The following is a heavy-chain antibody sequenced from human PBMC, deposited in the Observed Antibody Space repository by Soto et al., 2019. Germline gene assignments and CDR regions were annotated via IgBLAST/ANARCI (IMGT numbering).Heavy chain of an antibody. D-gene: IGHD3-10*01. J-gene: IGHJ4*02. V-gene: IGHV4-59*01. Sequence: SETLSLTCSVSGGSMSAYFWSWIRQSPGKGLEWIGYIYYLGSTDYNPSLKSRVTISVDTSKRQSSLRLTSVTAADTAVYYCARDGYDGSGSPYPAFWGPGTQVTVSS. CDR2: IYYLGST. CDR1: GGSMSAYF. CDR3: ARDGYDGSGSPYPAF.